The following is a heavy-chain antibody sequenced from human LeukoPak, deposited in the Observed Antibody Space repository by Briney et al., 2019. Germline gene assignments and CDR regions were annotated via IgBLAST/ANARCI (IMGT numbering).Heavy chain of an antibody. D-gene: IGHD3-22*01. Sequence: GGSLRLSCAASGFTFSSYAMSWVRQAPGKGLEWVSAISGSGGSTYYADSVKGRFTISRDNSKNTLYLQMNRLRAEDTAVYYCAKGGAYYYDSSAYYRDWGQGTLVTVSS. J-gene: IGHJ4*02. CDR2: ISGSGGST. V-gene: IGHV3-23*01. CDR1: GFTFSSYA. CDR3: AKGGAYYYDSSAYYRD.